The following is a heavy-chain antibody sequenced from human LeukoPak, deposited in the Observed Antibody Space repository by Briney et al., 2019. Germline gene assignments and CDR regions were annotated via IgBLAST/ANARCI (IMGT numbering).Heavy chain of an antibody. J-gene: IGHJ4*02. CDR1: GGSISSYY. CDR2: IYYSGST. V-gene: IGHV4-59*08. Sequence: SETLSLTCTVSGGSISSYYWSWIRQPPGKGLEWIGYIYYSGSTNYNPSLKSRVTISVDTSKNQFSLKLSSVTAADTAVYYCARVGGIAAHRTLDYWGQGTLVTVSS. D-gene: IGHD6-13*01. CDR3: ARVGGIAAHRTLDY.